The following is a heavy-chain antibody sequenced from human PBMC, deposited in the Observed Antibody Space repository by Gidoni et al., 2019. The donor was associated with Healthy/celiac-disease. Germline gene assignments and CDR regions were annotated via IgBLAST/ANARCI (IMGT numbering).Heavy chain of an antibody. CDR1: GYTFTSYD. V-gene: IGHV1-8*01. J-gene: IGHJ5*02. CDR2: MNPNSGNT. CDR3: ARPIGDGGWMSDWFDP. D-gene: IGHD3-10*01. Sequence: QVQLVQSGAEVKKPGASVKVSCKASGYTFTSYDINWVRQATGQGLEWMGWMNPNSGNTGYAQKFQGRVTMTRNTSISTAYMELSSLRSEDTAVYYCARPIGDGGWMSDWFDPWGQGTLVTVSS.